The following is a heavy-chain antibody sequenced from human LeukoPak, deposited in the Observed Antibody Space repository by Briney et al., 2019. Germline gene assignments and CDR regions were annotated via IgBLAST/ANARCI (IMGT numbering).Heavy chain of an antibody. CDR1: GYTFTGYY. D-gene: IGHD6-19*01. Sequence: ASVKVSCKASGYTFTGYYMHWVRQAPGQGPEWMGWIDPKNGGTDHAQRFQGRVTMTRDTPINTAYMELTNLRSDDTAVYYCAPTHGNGWYYYDYWGQGTQVTVSS. CDR2: IDPKNGGT. J-gene: IGHJ4*02. CDR3: APTHGNGWYYYDY. V-gene: IGHV1-2*02.